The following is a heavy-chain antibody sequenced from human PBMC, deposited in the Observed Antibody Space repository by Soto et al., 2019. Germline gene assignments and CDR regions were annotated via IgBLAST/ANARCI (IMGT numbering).Heavy chain of an antibody. D-gene: IGHD2-8*02. CDR1: GGSFSGYY. CDR2: INHSGST. V-gene: IGHV4-34*01. Sequence: QVQLQQWGAGLLKPSETLSLTCVVYGGSFSGYYWTWIRQPPGTGLEWIGEINHSGSTNYNPSLKSRVTISVDTSKHQFSLKLTSVTAADTAVYYCARDKITGLFDYWGQGTLVTVSS. J-gene: IGHJ4*02. CDR3: ARDKITGLFDY.